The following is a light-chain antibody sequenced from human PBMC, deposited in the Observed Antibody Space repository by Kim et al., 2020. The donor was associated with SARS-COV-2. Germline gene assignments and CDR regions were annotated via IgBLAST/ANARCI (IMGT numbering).Light chain of an antibody. CDR2: EVT. J-gene: IGLJ1*01. CDR3: TTHANNNYI. CDR1: SGDCGGYGGYPY. Sequence: ATNTCAAPSGDCGGYGGYPYDSWYQQHPDTAPKQMIYEVTNRPSGVPNRSSGSESGNTASLNVSGLQAEDEDDYYCTTHANNNYIFGTGTKVTVL. V-gene: IGLV2-8*01.